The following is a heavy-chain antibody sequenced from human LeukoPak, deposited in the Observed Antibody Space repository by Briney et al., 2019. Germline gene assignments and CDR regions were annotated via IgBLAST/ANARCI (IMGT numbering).Heavy chain of an antibody. CDR2: IWDDGSNK. V-gene: IGHV3-33*01. CDR1: GFTFSSYG. J-gene: IGHJ4*02. D-gene: IGHD3-16*01. CDR3: ARDSGHGGIFDY. Sequence: GGSLRLSCAASGFTFSSYGMHWVRQAPGKGLEWVAVIWDDGSNKYYADSVKGRFTISRDNSKNTLYLQMNSLRAEDTAVYYCARDSGHGGIFDYWGQGTLVTVSS.